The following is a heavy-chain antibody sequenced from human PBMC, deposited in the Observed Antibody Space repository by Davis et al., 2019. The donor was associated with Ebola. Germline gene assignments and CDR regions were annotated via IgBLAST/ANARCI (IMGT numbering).Heavy chain of an antibody. CDR2: ISSNSDYM. V-gene: IGHV3-21*04. Sequence: WGSLRLSCAASGFTFSTYSMSWVRKAQWQGLEWVSSISSNSDYMYYADSAKGRFTISRDNSKNTLYLQMNSLRAEDTAVYYCANYRLLSAPTYYYYYYGMDVWGQGTTVTVSS. J-gene: IGHJ6*02. D-gene: IGHD3-10*01. CDR1: GFTFSTYS. CDR3: ANYRLLSAPTYYYYYYGMDV.